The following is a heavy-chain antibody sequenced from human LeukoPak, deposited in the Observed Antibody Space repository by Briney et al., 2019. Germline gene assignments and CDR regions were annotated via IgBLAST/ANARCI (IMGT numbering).Heavy chain of an antibody. J-gene: IGHJ6*03. D-gene: IGHD2-2*01. V-gene: IGHV4-30-2*01. CDR3: ARLLGYCSSTSCYWDYYYYYYMDV. CDR2: IYHSGST. CDR1: GGSISSGGYY. Sequence: SETLSLTCTVSGGSISSGGYYWSWIRQPPGKGLEWIGYIYHSGSTDYNPSLKSRVTISVDRSKNQFSLKLSSVTAADTAVYYCARLLGYCSSTSCYWDYYYYYYMDVWGKGTTVTVSS.